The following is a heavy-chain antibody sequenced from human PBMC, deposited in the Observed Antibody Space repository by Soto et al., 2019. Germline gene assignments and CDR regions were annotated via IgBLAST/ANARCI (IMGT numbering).Heavy chain of an antibody. J-gene: IGHJ4*02. CDR1: GGSVSRVSYY. Sequence: PSETLSLTCNVSGGSVSRVSYYWSWIRQSPGKGLEWIGYVYYSGSTYYNPSLKSRVTISVDTSKNQFSLKLSSVTAADTAVYYCARSNTYYYDSSGYYFDYWGQGTLVTVSS. V-gene: IGHV4-61*01. CDR3: ARSNTYYYDSSGYYFDY. D-gene: IGHD3-22*01. CDR2: VYYSGST.